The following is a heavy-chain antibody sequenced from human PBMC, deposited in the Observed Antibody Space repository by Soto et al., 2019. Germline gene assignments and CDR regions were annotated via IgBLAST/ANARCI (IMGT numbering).Heavy chain of an antibody. Sequence: PSETLSLTXTVSGGSISSGDYYWSWIRQPPGKGLEWIGYIYYSGSTYYNPSLKSRVTISVDTSKNQFSLKLSSVTAADTAVYYCARERPHCSGGSCYSDNWFDPWGQGTLVTVSS. J-gene: IGHJ5*02. V-gene: IGHV4-30-4*01. D-gene: IGHD2-15*01. CDR3: ARERPHCSGGSCYSDNWFDP. CDR2: IYYSGST. CDR1: GGSISSGDYY.